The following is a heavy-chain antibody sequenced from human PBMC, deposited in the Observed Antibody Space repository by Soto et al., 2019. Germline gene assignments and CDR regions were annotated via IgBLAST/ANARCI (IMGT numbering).Heavy chain of an antibody. CDR3: ARRYGGNFDF. V-gene: IGHV4-61*08. J-gene: IGHJ4*02. D-gene: IGHD1-26*01. CDR1: GGSISSGGYF. Sequence: TSETLSLTCAVSGGSISSGGYFWSWIRQPPGKRLEWIGYIDYYGSTNYNPSLKSRVTISVDTSKNQFSLKLSSVTAADTAVYYCARRYGGNFDFWGQGTLVIVSS. CDR2: IDYYGST.